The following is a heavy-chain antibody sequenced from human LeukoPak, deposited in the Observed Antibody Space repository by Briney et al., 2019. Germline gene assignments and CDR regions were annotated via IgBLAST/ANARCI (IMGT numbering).Heavy chain of an antibody. Sequence: GGSLRLSCAASGFTFSSYGMHWVRQAPGKGLDWLAYIRNDGSNKYYADSVKGRFTISGDNSKNSVYLQMNSLSSEDTAVYYCAKVKPAGTDDTSVYRPFDYWGQGTLVIVSS. J-gene: IGHJ4*02. D-gene: IGHD3-22*01. CDR3: AKVKPAGTDDTSVYRPFDY. CDR2: IRNDGSNK. V-gene: IGHV3-30*02. CDR1: GFTFSSYG.